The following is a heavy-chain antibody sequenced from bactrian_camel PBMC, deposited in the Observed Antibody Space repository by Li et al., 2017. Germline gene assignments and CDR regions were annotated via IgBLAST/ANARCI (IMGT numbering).Heavy chain of an antibody. J-gene: IGHJ4*01. CDR1: GFPIDRSC. CDR3: AADSFNLHLARHYKY. Sequence: HVQLVESGGGSVQPGGSLTLACAVSGFPIDRSCVGWFRQSAGKEREWIASIYRPGGNTFAADSVKGRFAISQDNAKNTLYLEMNNLELEDTAMYFCAADSFNLHLARHYKYWGQGTQVTVS. CDR2: IYRPGGNT. V-gene: IGHV3S6*01. D-gene: IGHD2*01.